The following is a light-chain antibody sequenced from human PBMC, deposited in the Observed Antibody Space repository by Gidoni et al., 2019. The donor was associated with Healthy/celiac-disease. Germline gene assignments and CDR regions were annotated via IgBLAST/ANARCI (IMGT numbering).Light chain of an antibody. Sequence: QSVLTQPPSVYGAPGQRVTISCTGSSSNIGAGYDVHWYQQLPGTPPKLLIYGNGNRPSGVPDRFSGSKSGTSASLAITGLQAEDEADYYCQSYDSSLSGWVFGGGTKLTVL. CDR3: QSYDSSLSGWV. J-gene: IGLJ3*02. V-gene: IGLV1-40*01. CDR2: GNG. CDR1: SSNIGAGYD.